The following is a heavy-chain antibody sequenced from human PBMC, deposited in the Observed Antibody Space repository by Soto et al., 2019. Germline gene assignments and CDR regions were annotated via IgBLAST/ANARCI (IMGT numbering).Heavy chain of an antibody. J-gene: IGHJ6*02. D-gene: IGHD1-26*01. Sequence: SETLSLTCTVSGGSISSSSYYWGWIRQPPGKGLEWIGSIYYSGSTYYNPSLKSRVTISVDTSKNQFSLQLSSVTAADTAVYYCARRRGSYYGDYGMDVWGQGTTVTVSS. CDR2: IYYSGST. CDR1: GGSISSSSYY. V-gene: IGHV4-39*01. CDR3: ARRRGSYYGDYGMDV.